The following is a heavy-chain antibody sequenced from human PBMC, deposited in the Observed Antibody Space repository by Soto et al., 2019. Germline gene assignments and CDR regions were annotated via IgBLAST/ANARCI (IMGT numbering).Heavy chain of an antibody. V-gene: IGHV3-48*02. CDR3: ARDRWYGDYVSFDFDY. J-gene: IGHJ4*02. Sequence: EVQLVESGGGLVQPGGSLRLPCAASGFTFSSYSMNWVRQAPGKGLEWVSYISSSSSTIYYADSVKGRFTISRDNAKNSLYLQMNSLRDEDTAVYYCARDRWYGDYVSFDFDYWGQGTLVTVSS. D-gene: IGHD4-17*01. CDR1: GFTFSSYS. CDR2: ISSSSSTI.